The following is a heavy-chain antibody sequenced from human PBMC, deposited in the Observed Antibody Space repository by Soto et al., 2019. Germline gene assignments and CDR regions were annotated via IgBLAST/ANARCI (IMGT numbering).Heavy chain of an antibody. Sequence: SVKDSCKASGGTYSSYAISWVRQAPGQGLEWMGGIIPIFGTANYAQKFQGRVTITADESTSTAYMELSSLRSEDTAVYYCARSSSGYYDSSTFDYWGQGTLVTVSS. J-gene: IGHJ4*02. CDR2: IIPIFGTA. D-gene: IGHD3-22*01. CDR3: ARSSSGYYDSSTFDY. V-gene: IGHV1-69*13. CDR1: GGTYSSYA.